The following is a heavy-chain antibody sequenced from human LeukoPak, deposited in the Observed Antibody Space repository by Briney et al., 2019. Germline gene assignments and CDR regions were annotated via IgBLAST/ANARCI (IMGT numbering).Heavy chain of an antibody. CDR1: GFTFSNYW. J-gene: IGHJ4*02. CDR3: ARDSGSYHFDSC. V-gene: IGHV3-7*01. CDR2: IKQDGSQK. Sequence: PGGSLRLSCAASGFTFSNYWMGWVRQAPGKGREWVANIKQDGSQKYFGDSVKGRFTISRDNAENSLFLQMSSLRDEDTAVYYCARDSGSYHFDSCWGQGTLVTVSS. D-gene: IGHD1-26*01.